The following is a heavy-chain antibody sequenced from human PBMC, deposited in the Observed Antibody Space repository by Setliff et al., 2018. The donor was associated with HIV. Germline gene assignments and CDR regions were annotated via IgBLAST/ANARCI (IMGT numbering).Heavy chain of an antibody. CDR3: ARDTSSSY. V-gene: IGHV1-2*02. CDR1: GYTFSDYY. Sequence: GASVKVSCKASGYTFSDYYMHWVRQAPGQGLEWMGWINPNSGGTNYAQKFQGRVNMTRDTSISTTYMELSRLRSDDTAVYYCARDTSSSYWGQGTPVTVSS. D-gene: IGHD2-2*01. J-gene: IGHJ4*02. CDR2: INPNSGGT.